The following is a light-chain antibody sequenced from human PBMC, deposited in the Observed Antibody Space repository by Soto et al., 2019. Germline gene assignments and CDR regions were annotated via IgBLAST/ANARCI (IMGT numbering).Light chain of an antibody. Sequence: QSALTQPAAVSGSPGQSITISCTGTSSDVGGYNYVSWDQQHPGKAPKLMIYEVSNRPSGVSNRFSGSKSGNTASLTISGLQAEDEAYYYCSSYTSSSTPYVFGTGTKVTLL. CDR2: EVS. J-gene: IGLJ1*01. CDR1: SSDVGGYNY. V-gene: IGLV2-14*01. CDR3: SSYTSSSTPYV.